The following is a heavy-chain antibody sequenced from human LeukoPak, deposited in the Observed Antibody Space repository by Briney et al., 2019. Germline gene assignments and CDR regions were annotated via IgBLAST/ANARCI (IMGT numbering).Heavy chain of an antibody. D-gene: IGHD6-13*01. J-gene: IGHJ5*02. CDR2: INHSGST. CDR3: ARHVYSSSFGRWFDP. CDR1: GGSFSGYY. Sequence: PSETLSLTCAVYGGSFSGYYWSWIRQPPGKGLEWIGEINHSGSTNYNPSLKSRVTISVDTSKNQFSLKLSSVTAADTAVYYCARHVYSSSFGRWFDPWGQGTLVTVSS. V-gene: IGHV4-34*01.